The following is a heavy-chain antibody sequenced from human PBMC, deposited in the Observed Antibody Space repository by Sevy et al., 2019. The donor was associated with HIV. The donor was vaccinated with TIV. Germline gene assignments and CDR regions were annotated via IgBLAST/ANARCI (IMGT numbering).Heavy chain of an antibody. CDR3: AGSASCGGDCYYFDY. CDR1: GYDFTSYE. V-gene: IGHV1-46*01. Sequence: ASVKVSCKASGYDFTSYEIQWVRQAPGQGLEWMGIINPFGGSTSYTQKFQGRVTMTSDRSTSTAYMKLSSLKSEDTAVYYCAGSASCGGDCYYFDYWGRGTLVTVSS. D-gene: IGHD2-21*02. J-gene: IGHJ4*02. CDR2: INPFGGST.